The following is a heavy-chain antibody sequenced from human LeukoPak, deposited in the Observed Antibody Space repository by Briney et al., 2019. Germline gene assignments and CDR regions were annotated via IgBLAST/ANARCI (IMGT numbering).Heavy chain of an antibody. J-gene: IGHJ6*02. CDR1: GFTFSSYA. Sequence: GGSLRLSCAASGFTFSSYAMTWVRQASGKGLEWVGRTRSKANNYATAYATSVKGRFTLSRDDSKNTAYLQMNSLKTEDTAVYYCIRGAASGSYYGFDVWGQGATVTVSS. D-gene: IGHD1-26*01. V-gene: IGHV3-73*01. CDR2: TRSKANNYAT. CDR3: IRGAASGSYYGFDV.